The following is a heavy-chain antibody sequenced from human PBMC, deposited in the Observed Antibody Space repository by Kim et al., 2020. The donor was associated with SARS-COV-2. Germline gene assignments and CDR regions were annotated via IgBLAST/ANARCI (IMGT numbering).Heavy chain of an antibody. D-gene: IGHD3-9*01. CDR3: ARADYDILTGYYTTPYGMDV. J-gene: IGHJ6*02. V-gene: IGHV4-4*02. CDR2: IYHSGST. Sequence: SETLSLTCAVSGGSISSSNWWSWVRQPPGKGLEWIGEIYHSGSTNYNPSLKSRVTISVDKSKNQFSLKLSSVTAADTAVYYCARADYDILTGYYTTPYGMDVWGQGTTVTVSS. CDR1: GGSISSSNW.